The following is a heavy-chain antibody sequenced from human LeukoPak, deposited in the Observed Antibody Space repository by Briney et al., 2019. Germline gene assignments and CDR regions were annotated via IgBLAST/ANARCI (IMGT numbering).Heavy chain of an antibody. Sequence: GGSLRLSCAASGFTFSSYSINWVRQAPGKGLEWVANIKQDGSEKYYVDSVKGRFTISRDNAKNSLYLQMNSLRAEDTAVYYCARGISPMSYDSSGYHPTRYYYYYMDVWGKGTTVTISS. D-gene: IGHD3-22*01. V-gene: IGHV3-7*01. CDR1: GFTFSSYS. CDR3: ARGISPMSYDSSGYHPTRYYYYYMDV. J-gene: IGHJ6*03. CDR2: IKQDGSEK.